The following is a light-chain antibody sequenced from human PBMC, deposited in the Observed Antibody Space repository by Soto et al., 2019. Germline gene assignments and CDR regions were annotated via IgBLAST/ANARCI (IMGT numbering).Light chain of an antibody. CDR1: SSDIGAYNY. J-gene: IGLJ1*01. CDR3: SSFTGSSPHYV. Sequence: QSVLTQPASVSGSPGQSITISCTGTSSDIGAYNYVSWYQQHPGKAPKLMIYDVSNRPSGVSDRFSASKSGNTASLTISGLQAEDESDYYCSSFTGSSPHYVFGTGTKVTVL. V-gene: IGLV2-14*01. CDR2: DVS.